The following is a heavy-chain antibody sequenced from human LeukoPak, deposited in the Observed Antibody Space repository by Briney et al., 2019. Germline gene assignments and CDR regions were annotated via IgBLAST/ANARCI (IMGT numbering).Heavy chain of an antibody. CDR2: INSDGSST. Sequence: GGSLRLSCAASGFTFSSYWMRWVRQAPGKGLVWVSRINSDGSSTSYADSVKGRFTISRDNAKNTLYLQMNSLRAEDTAVYYCARDCGGDCYYYYGMDVWGQGTTVTVSS. CDR1: GFTFSSYW. J-gene: IGHJ6*02. D-gene: IGHD2-21*02. V-gene: IGHV3-74*01. CDR3: ARDCGGDCYYYYGMDV.